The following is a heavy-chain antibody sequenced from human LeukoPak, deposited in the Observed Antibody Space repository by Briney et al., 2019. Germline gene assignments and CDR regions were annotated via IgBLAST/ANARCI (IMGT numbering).Heavy chain of an antibody. V-gene: IGHV3-21*04. CDR1: GFTFSSYS. D-gene: IGHD3-22*01. Sequence: GGSLRLSCAASGFTFSSYSMNWVRQAPGKGLEWVSSTSSSSSYIYYADSVKGRFTISRDNAKNSLYLQMNSLRAEDTAVYYCAREGTLDDGYPFDYWGQGTLVTVSS. J-gene: IGHJ4*02. CDR3: AREGTLDDGYPFDY. CDR2: TSSSSSYI.